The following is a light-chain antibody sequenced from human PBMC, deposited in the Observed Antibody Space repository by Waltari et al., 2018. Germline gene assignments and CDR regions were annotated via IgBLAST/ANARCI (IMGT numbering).Light chain of an antibody. J-gene: IGLJ1*01. V-gene: IGLV3-19*01. Sequence: SSELTQDPAVSVAFGQTVRITCQGDSPRKNFASWYQQRPGQAPLLVIFAKKNRPSGIPDRFSGSSSGDTASLTITGAQAEDEADYYCYSRDSRDTTGDQYVFGTGTKVTVL. CDR2: AKK. CDR1: SPRKNF. CDR3: YSRDSRDTTGDQYV.